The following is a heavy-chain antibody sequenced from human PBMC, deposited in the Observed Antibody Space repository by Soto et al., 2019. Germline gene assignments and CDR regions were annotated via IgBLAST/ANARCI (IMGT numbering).Heavy chain of an antibody. CDR3: TRQRWELLGEVGDY. CDR1: GFTFSGSA. CDR2: IRSKANSYAT. J-gene: IGHJ4*02. D-gene: IGHD1-26*01. Sequence: EVQLVESGGGLVQPGGSLKLSCAASGFTFSGSAMHWVRQASGKGLEWVGRIRSKANSYATAYAASVKVRFTISRDDSKNTAYLQMNSLKTEDTAVYYCTRQRWELLGEVGDYWGQGTLVTVSS. V-gene: IGHV3-73*02.